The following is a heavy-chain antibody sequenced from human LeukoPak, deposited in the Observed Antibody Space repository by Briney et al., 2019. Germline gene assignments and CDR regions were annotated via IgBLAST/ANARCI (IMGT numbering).Heavy chain of an antibody. J-gene: IGHJ4*02. CDR3: ARVGDGSGWYSLEY. D-gene: IGHD6-19*01. CDR2: SNAGNGNT. CDR1: GYTFTSYA. Sequence: ASVKVSCKASGYTFTSYAMHWVRQAPGQRLKWMGWSNAGNGNTKFSQEFQGRVTITRDTSASTAYMELSSLRSEDMAVYYCARVGDGSGWYSLEYWGQGTLVTVSS. V-gene: IGHV1-3*02.